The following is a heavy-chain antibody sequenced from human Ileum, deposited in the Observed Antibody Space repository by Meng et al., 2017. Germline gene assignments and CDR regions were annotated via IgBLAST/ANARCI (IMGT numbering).Heavy chain of an antibody. D-gene: IGHD4-23*01. CDR1: SGSISSNTY. CDR3: ARHGGYSQDF. Sequence: QVQLQESGPGLVRPSGTLSLTCAGSSGSISSNTYWSWVRQPPGKGLEWIGQISHSGSAYYNPSLKSRVTMSVDKSKSQFSLMLTSVTAADTAIYYCARHGGYSQDFWGQGTLVTASS. V-gene: IGHV4-4*02. CDR2: ISHSGSA. J-gene: IGHJ4*02.